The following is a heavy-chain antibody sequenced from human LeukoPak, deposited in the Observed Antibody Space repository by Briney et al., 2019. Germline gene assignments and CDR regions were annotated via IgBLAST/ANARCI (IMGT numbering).Heavy chain of an antibody. CDR1: GVSISSYY. D-gene: IGHD3-3*01. CDR3: ARGTGYDFWSGYYIYYNWFDP. V-gene: IGHV4-59*01. Sequence: SETLPLTCTVSGVSISSYYWSWIRQPPGKGLEWIGYIYYSGSTNYNPSLKSRVTISVDTSKNQFSLKLSSVTAADTAVYYCARGTGYDFWSGYYIYYNWFDPWGQGTLVTVSS. CDR2: IYYSGST. J-gene: IGHJ5*02.